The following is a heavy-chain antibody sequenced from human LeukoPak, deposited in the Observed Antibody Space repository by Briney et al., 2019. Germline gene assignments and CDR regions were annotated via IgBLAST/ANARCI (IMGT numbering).Heavy chain of an antibody. V-gene: IGHV1-69*04. CDR3: ARDGGSSYYYYGMGV. J-gene: IGHJ6*02. Sequence: ASVKVSCKASGGTFSSYAISWVRQAPGQGLEWMGRIIPIFGIANYAQKFQGRVTITADKSTSTAYMELSSLRSEDTAVYYCARDGGSSYYYYGMGVWGQGTTVTVSS. CDR1: GGTFSSYA. CDR2: IIPIFGIA. D-gene: IGHD6-6*01.